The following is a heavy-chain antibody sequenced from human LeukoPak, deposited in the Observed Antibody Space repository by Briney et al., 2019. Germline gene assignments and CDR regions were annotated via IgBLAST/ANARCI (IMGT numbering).Heavy chain of an antibody. Sequence: PSETLSLTYTVSGGSISSNYWSWIRQPAGKGLEWIGRIYNSGSTNYNTNYNPSLSSRATMSVDTSKKPFSLKLNSVTAADTAVYFCARAIWYGSGTTAFDSWGQGTLVTVSS. D-gene: IGHD3-10*01. J-gene: IGHJ4*02. V-gene: IGHV4-4*07. CDR2: IYNSGST. CDR3: ARAIWYGSGTTAFDS. CDR1: GGSISSNY.